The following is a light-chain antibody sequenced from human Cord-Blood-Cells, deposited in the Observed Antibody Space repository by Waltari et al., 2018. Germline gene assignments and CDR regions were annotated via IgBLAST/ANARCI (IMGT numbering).Light chain of an antibody. CDR1: SSDVGSYNL. J-gene: IGLJ3*02. V-gene: IGLV2-23*01. CDR3: WSYAGSSTLWV. Sequence: QSALTQPASVSGSPGQSITIPCTGTSSDVGSYNLVSWYQQHPGKAPKLMIYEGSKRSSGVSNRVSGSKSGNTASLTISGLQAEDEADYYCWSYAGSSTLWVFGGGTKLTVL. CDR2: EGS.